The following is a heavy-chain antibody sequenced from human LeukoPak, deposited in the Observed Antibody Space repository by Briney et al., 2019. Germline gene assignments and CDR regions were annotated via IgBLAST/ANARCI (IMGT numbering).Heavy chain of an antibody. CDR3: ARARPVYYDSSGYYDY. Sequence: GGSLRLSCAASGFTFSSYGMHWVRQAPGKGLEWVSVIYSGGSTYYADSVKGRFTISRDNSKNTLYLQMNSLRAEDTAVYYCARARPVYYDSSGYYDYWGQGTLVTASS. CDR1: GFTFSSYG. D-gene: IGHD3-22*01. CDR2: IYSGGST. V-gene: IGHV3-NL1*01. J-gene: IGHJ4*02.